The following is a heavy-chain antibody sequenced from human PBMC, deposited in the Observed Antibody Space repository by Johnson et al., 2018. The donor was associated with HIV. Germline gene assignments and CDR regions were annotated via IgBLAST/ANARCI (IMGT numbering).Heavy chain of an antibody. Sequence: EVQLVESGGGVVQPGGSLRLSCAASGFTVSSKYMSWVRQAPGKGLEWVSVIYTGGNAYYADSVKGRFTISRHNSKNTLYLQVDSLRVEDTAVYYCARGEGAYCGGDCYYAFDIWGQGTMVTVSS. D-gene: IGHD2-21*02. J-gene: IGHJ3*02. CDR3: ARGEGAYCGGDCYYAFDI. CDR1: GFTVSSKY. CDR2: IYTGGNA. V-gene: IGHV3-53*04.